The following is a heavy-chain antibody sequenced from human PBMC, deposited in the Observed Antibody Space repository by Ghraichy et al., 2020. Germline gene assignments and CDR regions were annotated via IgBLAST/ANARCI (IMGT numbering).Heavy chain of an antibody. V-gene: IGHV4-59*02. D-gene: IGHD3-10*01. J-gene: IGHJ5*02. Sequence: SQTLSLTCTVLGGSVKNFYWNWIRQPPGRGLEWLGYIYYNGTTKYNTSLKSRLSMSLDTSKNQFSLTLTSLTAADTAVYYCAGEGRWITKVRGVDVDGWGFDPWGQGTLVTVSS. CDR2: IYYNGTT. CDR1: GGSVKNFY. CDR3: AGEGRWITKVRGVDVDGWGFDP.